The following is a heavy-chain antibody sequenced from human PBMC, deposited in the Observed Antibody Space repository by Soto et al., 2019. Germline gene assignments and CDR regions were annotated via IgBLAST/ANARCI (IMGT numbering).Heavy chain of an antibody. CDR3: AKGLGVDWYFDL. J-gene: IGHJ2*01. CDR2: ISYDGSNK. V-gene: IGHV3-30*18. Sequence: QVQLVESGGGVVQSGRSLRLSCAASGFTFSSYGMHWVRQAPGKGLEWVAVISYDGSNKYYADSVKGRFTISRDNSKNTLYLQMNSLRAEDTAVYYCAKGLGVDWYFDLWGRGTLVTVSS. CDR1: GFTFSSYG. D-gene: IGHD3-16*01.